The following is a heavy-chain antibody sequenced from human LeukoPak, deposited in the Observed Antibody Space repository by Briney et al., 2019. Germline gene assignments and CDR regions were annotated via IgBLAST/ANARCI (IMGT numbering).Heavy chain of an antibody. CDR1: GFTFSSYS. Sequence: GGSLRLSCAASGFTFSSYSMNWVRQAPGKGLEWVSSINSPSAYISYADSVKGRFTISRDNTKNSLYLQMNSLRAEDTAIYYCARTGDDSSGYYYVDAFDIWGQGTMVTVSS. D-gene: IGHD3-22*01. V-gene: IGHV3-21*01. CDR2: INSPSAYI. J-gene: IGHJ3*02. CDR3: ARTGDDSSGYYYVDAFDI.